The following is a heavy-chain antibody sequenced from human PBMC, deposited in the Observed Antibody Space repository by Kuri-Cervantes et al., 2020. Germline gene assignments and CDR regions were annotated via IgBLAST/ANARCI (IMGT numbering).Heavy chain of an antibody. J-gene: IGHJ6*02. Sequence: GGSLRLSCAASGFTFSSYGMHWVRQAPGKGLEWVAVISYDGSNKYYADSVKGRFTISRDNSKNTLYLQMGSLRAEDMAVYYCARENGYNPSSYYYGMDVWGQGTTVPVPS. CDR1: GFTFSSYG. CDR2: ISYDGSNK. D-gene: IGHD5-24*01. V-gene: IGHV3-30*03. CDR3: ARENGYNPSSYYYGMDV.